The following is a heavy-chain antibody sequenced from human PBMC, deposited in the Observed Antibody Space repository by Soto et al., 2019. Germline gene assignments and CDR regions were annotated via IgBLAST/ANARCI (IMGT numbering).Heavy chain of an antibody. Sequence: QVQLQESGPGLVKASQTLSLTCTVSGGTITTGGHFWSWIRQYPGKGLEWIGYIYYSWTTHYNPSLMSRVTISIDTSKNPFSLTLSSVTAADTAVYDCARVVSGSYLDYWGQGTLVTVSS. V-gene: IGHV4-31*03. CDR2: IYYSWTT. D-gene: IGHD1-26*01. CDR1: GGTITTGGHF. J-gene: IGHJ4*02. CDR3: ARVVSGSYLDY.